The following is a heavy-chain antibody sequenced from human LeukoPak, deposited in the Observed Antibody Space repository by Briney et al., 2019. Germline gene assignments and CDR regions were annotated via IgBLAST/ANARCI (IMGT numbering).Heavy chain of an antibody. CDR1: GFTFGDYA. CDR3: ARESGYSSNVDFDY. V-gene: IGHV3-21*01. D-gene: IGHD6-13*01. CDR2: ISSSSSYI. J-gene: IGHJ4*02. Sequence: GGSLRLSCTASGFTFGDYAMNWVRQAPGKGLEWVSSISSSSSYIYYADSVKGRFTISRDNAKNSLYLQMNSLRAEDTAVYYCARESGYSSNVDFDYWGQGTLVTVSS.